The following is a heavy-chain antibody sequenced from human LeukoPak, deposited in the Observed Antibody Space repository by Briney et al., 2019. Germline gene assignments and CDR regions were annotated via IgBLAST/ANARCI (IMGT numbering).Heavy chain of an antibody. CDR1: GGSFSGYY. CDR2: IYYSGST. J-gene: IGHJ2*01. V-gene: IGHV4-30-4*01. Sequence: SETLSLTCAVYGGSFSGYYWSWIRQPPGKGLEWIGYIYYSGSTYYNPSLKSRVTISVDTSKNQFSLKLSSVTAADTAVYYCARAPGNWYFDLWGRGTLVTVSS. CDR3: ARAPGNWYFDL.